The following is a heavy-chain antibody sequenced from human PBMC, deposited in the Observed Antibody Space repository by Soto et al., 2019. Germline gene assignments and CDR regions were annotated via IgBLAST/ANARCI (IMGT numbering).Heavy chain of an antibody. V-gene: IGHV3-23*01. J-gene: IGHJ4*02. Sequence: GGSLRLSCAAPGFTFSSYAMSWVRQAPGKGLEWVSAISGSGGSTYYADSVKGRFTISRDNSKNTLYLQMNSLRAEDTAVYYCAKPSLTTRVRTHYYFVYSGPAPCVSVFS. CDR2: ISGSGGST. CDR1: GFTFSSYA. CDR3: AKPSLTTRVRTHYYFVY. D-gene: IGHD1-1*01.